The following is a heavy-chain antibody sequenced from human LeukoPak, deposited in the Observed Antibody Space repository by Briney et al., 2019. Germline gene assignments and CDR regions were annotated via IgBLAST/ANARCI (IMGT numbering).Heavy chain of an antibody. CDR1: GGSISSYY. CDR2: IYYSGST. Sequence: SHTLSLTCTVSGGSISSYYWSWIRQPPGKGLEWIGYIYYSGSTNYNPSLNSRVTISVDRSKNQFSLKLTSVTAADTAMYYCARDSRVGGFDPWGQGTLVTVSS. CDR3: ARDSRVGGFDP. D-gene: IGHD1-26*01. J-gene: IGHJ5*02. V-gene: IGHV4-59*12.